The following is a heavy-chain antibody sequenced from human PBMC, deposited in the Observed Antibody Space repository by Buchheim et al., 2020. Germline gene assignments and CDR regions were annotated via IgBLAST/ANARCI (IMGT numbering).Heavy chain of an antibody. J-gene: IGHJ4*02. Sequence: QVQLVESGGGVVQPGRSLRLSCAASGFTFSSYGMHWVRQAPGKGLEWVAVIWYDGSNKYYADSVQGRFTISRDNSKNTLYLQMNSLRAEDTAVYYCARGASSGCVDYWGQGTL. V-gene: IGHV3-33*01. CDR3: ARGASSGCVDY. CDR2: IWYDGSNK. CDR1: GFTFSSYG. D-gene: IGHD6-19*01.